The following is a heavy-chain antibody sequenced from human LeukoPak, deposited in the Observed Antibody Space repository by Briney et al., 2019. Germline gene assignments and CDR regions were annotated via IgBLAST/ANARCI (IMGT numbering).Heavy chain of an antibody. CDR1: AFTFSSYE. Sequence: PGGSLRLSCAASAFTFSSYEMNWVRQAPGKGLEWVSYISSSGSTIYYADSVKGRFTISRDNAKNSLYLQMNSLRAEDTAVYYCARKQLWLRTFDYWGQGTLVTVSS. V-gene: IGHV3-48*03. CDR3: ARKQLWLRTFDY. CDR2: ISSSGSTI. J-gene: IGHJ4*02. D-gene: IGHD5-18*01.